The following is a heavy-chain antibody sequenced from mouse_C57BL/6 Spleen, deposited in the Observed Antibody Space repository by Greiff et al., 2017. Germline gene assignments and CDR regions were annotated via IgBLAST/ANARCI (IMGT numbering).Heavy chain of an antibody. CDR1: GYTFTSYW. CDR3: ARIGNYLYYAMDY. Sequence: VKLQQPGAELVKPGASVKLSCKASGYTFTSYWMHWVKQRPGQGLEWIGMIHPNSGSTNYNEKFKSKATLTVDKSSSTAYMRLSSLTSEDSAVYYCARIGNYLYYAMDYWGQGTSVTVSS. V-gene: IGHV1-64*01. J-gene: IGHJ4*01. CDR2: IHPNSGST. D-gene: IGHD2-1*01.